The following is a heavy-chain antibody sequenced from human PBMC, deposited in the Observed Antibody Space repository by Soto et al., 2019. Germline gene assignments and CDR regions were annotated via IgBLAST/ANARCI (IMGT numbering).Heavy chain of an antibody. CDR2: ISAHNGNT. V-gene: IGHV1-18*01. CDR1: GYTFTSYG. J-gene: IGHJ4*02. D-gene: IGHD3-16*01. Sequence: QVHLVQSGAEVKKPGASVKVSCKASGYTFTSYGITWVRQAPGQGLEWMGWISAHNGNTDYGQKLQGRAIVTRDTSMGSAYMELRSMISDDTAVYYCARGRYGDYWGQGALVTVSS. CDR3: ARGRYGDY.